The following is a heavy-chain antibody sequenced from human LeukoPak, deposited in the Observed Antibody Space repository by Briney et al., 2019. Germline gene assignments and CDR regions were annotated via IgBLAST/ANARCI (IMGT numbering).Heavy chain of an antibody. D-gene: IGHD3-16*01. J-gene: IGHJ4*02. Sequence: GGTLRLSCAASGFTFSSYGMSWVRQAPGKGLEWVSAISGSGGSTYYADSVKGRFTISRDNSKNTLYLQMNSLRAEDTAVYYCANQYGYVWGSPYYFDYWGQGTLVTVSS. CDR2: ISGSGGST. CDR3: ANQYGYVWGSPYYFDY. V-gene: IGHV3-23*01. CDR1: GFTFSSYG.